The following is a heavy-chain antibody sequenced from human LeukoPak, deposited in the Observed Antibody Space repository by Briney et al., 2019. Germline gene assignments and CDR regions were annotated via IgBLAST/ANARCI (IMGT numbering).Heavy chain of an antibody. Sequence: SGPTLVNPTQTLTLTCTFSGFSLSTSGMCVSWIRQPPGKALEWLARIDWDDDKYYSTSLKTRLIISKDTSKNQVVLTMTNMDPVDTATYYCARIIYDSSGYYSGAYYFDYWGQGTLVTVSS. V-gene: IGHV2-70*11. J-gene: IGHJ4*02. D-gene: IGHD3-22*01. CDR1: GFSLSTSGMC. CDR2: IDWDDDK. CDR3: ARIIYDSSGYYSGAYYFDY.